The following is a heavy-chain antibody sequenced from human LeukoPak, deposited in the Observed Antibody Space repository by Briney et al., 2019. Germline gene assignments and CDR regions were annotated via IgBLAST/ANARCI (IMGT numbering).Heavy chain of an antibody. CDR2: ISSSGSTI. CDR3: ARRDYGDIFIDY. Sequence: PGGSLRLSCAASGFTFSSYGMHWVRQAPGKGLEWVSYISSSGSTIYYADSVKGRFTISRDNAKNSLYLQMNSLRAEDTAVYYCARRDYGDIFIDYWGQGTLVTVSS. J-gene: IGHJ4*01. CDR1: GFTFSSYG. V-gene: IGHV3-48*04. D-gene: IGHD4-17*01.